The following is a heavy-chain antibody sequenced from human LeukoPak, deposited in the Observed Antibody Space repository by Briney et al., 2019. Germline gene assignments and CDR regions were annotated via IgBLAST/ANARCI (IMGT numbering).Heavy chain of an antibody. CDR3: ARLSGSYPDLARFDY. J-gene: IGHJ4*02. V-gene: IGHV5-51*01. CDR2: IYPGDSDT. CDR1: GYSFTSYW. Sequence: GESLKISCKGPGYSFTSYWIGWVRQMPGKGLEWMGIIYPGDSDTRYSPSFQGQVTISADKSISTAYLQWSSLKASDTAMYYCARLSGSYPDLARFDYWGQGTLVTVSS. D-gene: IGHD1-26*01.